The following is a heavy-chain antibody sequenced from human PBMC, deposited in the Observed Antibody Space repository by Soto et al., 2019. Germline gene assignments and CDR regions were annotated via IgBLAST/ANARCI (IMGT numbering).Heavy chain of an antibody. Sequence: GGSLRLSCAASGFTFSSYGMHWVRQAPGKGLEWVAVIWYDGSNKYYADSVKGRFTISRDNSKNTLYLQMNSLRAEDTAVYYCARTIRAHYYYYYYMDVWGKGTTVTVSS. CDR3: ARTIRAHYYYYYYMDV. D-gene: IGHD2-2*02. CDR2: IWYDGSNK. CDR1: GFTFSSYG. V-gene: IGHV3-33*01. J-gene: IGHJ6*03.